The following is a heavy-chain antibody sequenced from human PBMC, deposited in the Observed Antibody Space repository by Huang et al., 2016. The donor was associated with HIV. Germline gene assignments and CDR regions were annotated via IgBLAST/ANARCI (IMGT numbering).Heavy chain of an antibody. CDR2: IRYDGNND. V-gene: IGHV3-30*02. Sequence: QVRLVESGGGGVQPGASLTLSCSASGFPFSAYGMDWVCQEPGKGVVWVSFIRYDGNNDYLIGSVKGRFTISRDNSNNTLYLRMNSLRPEDTAVYYCVKERGSSRARSSFDFWGQGTSVIVSS. CDR3: VKERGSSRARSSFDF. CDR1: GFPFSAYG. J-gene: IGHJ3*01. D-gene: IGHD6-13*01.